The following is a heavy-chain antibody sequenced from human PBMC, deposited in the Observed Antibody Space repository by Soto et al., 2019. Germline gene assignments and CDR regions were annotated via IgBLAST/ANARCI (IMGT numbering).Heavy chain of an antibody. Sequence: GASVKVSCTASGFTFTSSAVQWVRQARGQRLEWIGWTVVGSGNTNYAQKFQERVTITRDMSTSTAYMELSSLRSEDTAVYYCAAVPILLWFGDPKDAFDIWGQGTMVTVSS. CDR2: TVVGSGNT. D-gene: IGHD3-10*01. J-gene: IGHJ3*02. V-gene: IGHV1-58*01. CDR3: AAVPILLWFGDPKDAFDI. CDR1: GFTFTSSA.